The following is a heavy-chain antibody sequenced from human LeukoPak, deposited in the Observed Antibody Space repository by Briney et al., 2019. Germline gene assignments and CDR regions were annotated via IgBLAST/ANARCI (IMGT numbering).Heavy chain of an antibody. CDR2: ISGSGGST. CDR3: AKAYYDSSGYSYYFDY. CDR1: GFTFSSYA. Sequence: GGSLRLSCAASGFTFSSYAMSWVRQAPGKGLEWVSAISGSGGSTYYADSVKGRFTIPRDNSKNTLYLQMNSLRAEDTAVYYCAKAYYDSSGYSYYFDYWGQGTLVTVSS. D-gene: IGHD3-22*01. J-gene: IGHJ4*02. V-gene: IGHV3-23*01.